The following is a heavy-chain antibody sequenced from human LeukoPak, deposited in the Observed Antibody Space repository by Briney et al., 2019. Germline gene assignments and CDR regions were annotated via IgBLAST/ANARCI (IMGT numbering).Heavy chain of an antibody. CDR3: ATDRGGSSSWIDY. Sequence: PSETLSLTCAVYGGSFSGYYWSWIRQPPGKGLEWIGYIYYSGSTNYNPSLKSRVTISVDTSKNQFSLKLSSVTAADTAVYYCATDRGGSSSWIDYWGQGTLVTVSS. D-gene: IGHD6-13*01. CDR2: IYYSGST. J-gene: IGHJ4*02. CDR1: GGSFSGYY. V-gene: IGHV4-59*01.